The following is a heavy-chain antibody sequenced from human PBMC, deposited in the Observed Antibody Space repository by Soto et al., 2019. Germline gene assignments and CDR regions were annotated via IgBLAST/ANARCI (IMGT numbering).Heavy chain of an antibody. D-gene: IGHD4-17*01. J-gene: IGHJ4*02. CDR2: IYPATSDT. Sequence: PGESLKISCKASGYSFTDYWIGWVRQMSGKGLEWMGLIYPATSDTRYSPSFQGQVTVSVDKSISTAYLQWSSLQASDTAMYYCARPDYGANRGTFECWGQGTLVTVSS. V-gene: IGHV5-51*01. CDR1: GYSFTDYW. CDR3: ARPDYGANRGTFEC.